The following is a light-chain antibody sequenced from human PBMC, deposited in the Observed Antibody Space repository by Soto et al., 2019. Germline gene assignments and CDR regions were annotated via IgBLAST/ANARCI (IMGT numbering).Light chain of an antibody. V-gene: IGLV2-8*01. CDR1: SSDVGGYEH. CDR2: DVS. CDR3: SSDAGSDNMI. J-gene: IGLJ2*01. Sequence: QSALTQPPSASGSPGQSVTLSCTGSSSDVGGYEHVSWYQQHPGRVPKPLIYDVSKRLSGVPDRFSGSKSGNTASLTVSGLQAEDEADYYCSSDAGSDNMIFGGGTKVTVL.